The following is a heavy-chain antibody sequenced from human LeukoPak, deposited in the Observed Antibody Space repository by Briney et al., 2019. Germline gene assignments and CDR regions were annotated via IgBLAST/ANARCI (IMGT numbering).Heavy chain of an antibody. V-gene: IGHV3-64D*09. Sequence: GSLRLSCSASGFTFSAYAMYCVRQAPGKGLEYVSGISNNGGSSFYADSVKGRFTISRDNSKNTLYLQMSSLRAEDTAVYYCVKITSVTGGDCWGQGTRLTVSS. CDR2: ISNNGGSS. CDR1: GFTFSAYA. J-gene: IGHJ4*02. CDR3: VKITSVTGGDC. D-gene: IGHD1-1*01.